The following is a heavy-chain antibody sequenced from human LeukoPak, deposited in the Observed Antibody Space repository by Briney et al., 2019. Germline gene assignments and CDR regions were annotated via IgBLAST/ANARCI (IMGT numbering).Heavy chain of an antibody. CDR1: EFTVSSNY. CDR3: ARSPLRMVREAYFDY. D-gene: IGHD3-10*01. Sequence: PGGSLRLSCAASEFTVSSNYMSWVRQAPGKGLEWVSVIYSGGSTYYADSVKGRFTISRDNSKNTLYLQMNSLRAEDTAVYYCARSPLRMVREAYFDYWGQGTLVTVSS. CDR2: IYSGGST. J-gene: IGHJ4*02. V-gene: IGHV3-53*01.